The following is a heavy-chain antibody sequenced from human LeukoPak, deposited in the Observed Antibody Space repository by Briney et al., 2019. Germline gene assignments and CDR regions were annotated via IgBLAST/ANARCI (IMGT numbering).Heavy chain of an antibody. CDR3: ARGHYYDSSGYSLFAY. CDR1: GGSISSGGYY. D-gene: IGHD3-22*01. CDR2: IYHSGST. J-gene: IGHJ4*02. Sequence: SETLSLTCTVSGGSISSGGYYWSWIRQPPGKGLGWIGYIYHSGSTYYNPSLKSRVTISVDTSKNQFSLKLSSVTAADTAVYYCARGHYYDSSGYSLFAYWGPGTLVTVSS. V-gene: IGHV4-30-2*01.